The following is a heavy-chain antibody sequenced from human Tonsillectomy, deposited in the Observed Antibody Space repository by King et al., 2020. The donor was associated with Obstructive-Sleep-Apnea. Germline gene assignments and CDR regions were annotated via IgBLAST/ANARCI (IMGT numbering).Heavy chain of an antibody. CDR3: ARDRHDYGDYGGSAYYGMDV. V-gene: IGHV3-30-3*01. J-gene: IGHJ6*02. CDR1: GSTFSSYA. Sequence: VQLVESGGGVVQPGRSLRLSCAASGSTFSSYAMYWVRQAPGKGLEWVAVISHDGSNKYYADSVKGRFTISRDKSKNTLYLQTNGLRAEDTAVYYCARDRHDYGDYGGSAYYGMDVWGQGTTVTVSS. D-gene: IGHD4-17*01. CDR2: ISHDGSNK.